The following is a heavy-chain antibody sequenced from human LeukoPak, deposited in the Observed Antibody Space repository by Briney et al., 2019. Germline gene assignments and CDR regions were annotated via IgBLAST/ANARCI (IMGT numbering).Heavy chain of an antibody. CDR2: ISSSSSTI. CDR3: ARGGRGVIIDY. Sequence: PGGSLRLSCAASGFTFSSYSMNWFRQAPGKGLEWVSYISSSSSTIYYADSVKGRFTISRDNAKNSLYLQMNSLRAEDTAVYYCARGGRGVIIDYWGQGTLVTVSS. D-gene: IGHD3-10*01. V-gene: IGHV3-48*04. CDR1: GFTFSSYS. J-gene: IGHJ4*02.